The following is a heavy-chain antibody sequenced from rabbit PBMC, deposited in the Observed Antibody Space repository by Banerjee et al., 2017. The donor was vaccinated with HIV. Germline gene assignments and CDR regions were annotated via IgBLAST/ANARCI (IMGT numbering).Heavy chain of an antibody. CDR2: ITYGGSA. D-gene: IGHD4-1*01. CDR1: GFDFSSYG. J-gene: IGHJ4*01. CDR3: ARKIVSGADNL. V-gene: IGHV1S47*01. Sequence: QEQLVESGGGLVQPGGSLKLSCKASGFDFSSYGVSWVRQAPGKGLEWIGYITYGGSAYYASWVKGRFTISSDNAQNTVDLRMDSLTAADTATYFCARKIVSGADNLWGPGTLVTVS.